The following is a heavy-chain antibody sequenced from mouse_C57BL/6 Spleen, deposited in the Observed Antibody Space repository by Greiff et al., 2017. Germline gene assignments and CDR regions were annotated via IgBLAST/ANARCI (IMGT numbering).Heavy chain of an antibody. D-gene: IGHD1-1*01. CDR2: IDPSDSYT. V-gene: IGHV1-50*01. CDR1: GYTFTSYW. CDR3: ARGKPYGMDY. Sequence: VQLQQSGAELVKPGASVKLSCKASGYTFTSYWMQWVKQRPGQGLEWIGEIDPSDSYTNYNQKFKGKATLTVDTSSSAAYMQLSSLTSEDSAVYYCARGKPYGMDYWGQGTPVTVSS. J-gene: IGHJ4*01.